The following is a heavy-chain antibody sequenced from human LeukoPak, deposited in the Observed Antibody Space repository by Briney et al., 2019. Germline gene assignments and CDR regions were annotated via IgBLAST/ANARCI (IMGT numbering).Heavy chain of an antibody. V-gene: IGHV1-3*01. Sequence: GASVKVSCKASGYTFTSYAMHWVRQAPGQRLEWMGWINAGNGNTKYSQKFQGRVTITRDTSASTAYMELSSLRSEDTAMYYCLRYNFGSGNYGDYWGQGTLVTVSS. CDR3: LRYNFGSGNYGDY. CDR2: INAGNGNT. CDR1: GYTFTSYA. J-gene: IGHJ4*02. D-gene: IGHD3-10*01.